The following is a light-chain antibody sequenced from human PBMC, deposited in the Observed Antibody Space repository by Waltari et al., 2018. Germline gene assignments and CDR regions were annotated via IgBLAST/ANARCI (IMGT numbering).Light chain of an antibody. CDR1: GSHIGAGLD. Sequence: QSVLTPPPSVSGAPGQRVTISSPGSGSHIGAGLDVHWYQQVPRAAPKLLIYGSSSRPLGVPDLFFGSTSGTSASLAITGLQAEDEAVYYCQSYDTTLSVVFGGGTKLTVL. CDR2: GSS. CDR3: QSYDTTLSVV. V-gene: IGLV1-40*01. J-gene: IGLJ3*02.